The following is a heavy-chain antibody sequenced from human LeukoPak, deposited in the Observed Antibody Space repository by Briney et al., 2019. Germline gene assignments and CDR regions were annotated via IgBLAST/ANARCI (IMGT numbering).Heavy chain of an antibody. V-gene: IGHV3-7*01. Sequence: GGPLRLSCAASGFSFSNSAMNWVRQAPGKGLEWVANIKQDGSEKYYVDSVEGRFSISRDNAKNSLYLQMNSLRAEDTAVYYCARGGYRHGMDVWGQGTTVTVSS. J-gene: IGHJ6*02. CDR3: ARGGYRHGMDV. CDR2: IKQDGSEK. CDR1: GFSFSNSA. D-gene: IGHD5-12*01.